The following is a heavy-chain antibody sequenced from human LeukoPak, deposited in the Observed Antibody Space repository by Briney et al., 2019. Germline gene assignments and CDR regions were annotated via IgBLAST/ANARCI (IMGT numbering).Heavy chain of an antibody. CDR1: GSSISSSSYY. D-gene: IGHD2-2*01. Sequence: PSETLSLTCTVSGSSISSSSYYWGWIRQPPGKGLEWIGSIYYSGSTYYNPSLESRVTISVDTSKNQFSLKLSSVTAADTAVYYCAREVCSSTSCSPLFRYYYYMDVWGKGTTVTVSS. J-gene: IGHJ6*03. V-gene: IGHV4-39*07. CDR3: AREVCSSTSCSPLFRYYYYMDV. CDR2: IYYSGST.